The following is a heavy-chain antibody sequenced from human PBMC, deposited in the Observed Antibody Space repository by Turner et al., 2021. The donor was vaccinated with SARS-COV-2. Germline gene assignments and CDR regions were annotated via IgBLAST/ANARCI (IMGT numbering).Heavy chain of an antibody. CDR2: ISYDGSNK. Sequence: QVQLVESGGGVVQPGRSLSPPCAASGFTFSSYGMHWVRQAPGKGLEWVAVISYDGSNKYYADSVKGRFTISRDNSKNTLYLQMNSLRAEDTAVYYCAKTIYSYGYNGYYFDYWGRGTLVTVSS. J-gene: IGHJ4*02. V-gene: IGHV3-30*18. CDR3: AKTIYSYGYNGYYFDY. CDR1: GFTFSSYG. D-gene: IGHD5-18*01.